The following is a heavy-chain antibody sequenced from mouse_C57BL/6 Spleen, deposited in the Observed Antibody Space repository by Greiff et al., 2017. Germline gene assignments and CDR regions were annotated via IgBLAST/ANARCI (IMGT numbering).Heavy chain of an antibody. Sequence: QVQLKESGPGLVQPSQSLSITCTVSGFSLTSYGVHWVRQSPGKGLEWLGVIWSGGSTDYNAAFISRLIISKDNSKSQVFFKMNSLQADDTAIYYCARNKDYGSSYAMDYWGQGTSVTVSS. D-gene: IGHD1-1*01. CDR1: GFSLTSYG. V-gene: IGHV2-2*01. CDR2: IWSGGST. CDR3: ARNKDYGSSYAMDY. J-gene: IGHJ4*01.